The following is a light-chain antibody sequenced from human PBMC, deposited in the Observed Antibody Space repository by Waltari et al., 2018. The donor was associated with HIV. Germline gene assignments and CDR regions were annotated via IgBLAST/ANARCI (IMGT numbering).Light chain of an antibody. CDR1: SSNIGGNA. J-gene: IGLJ2*01. Sequence: QSVLTQPPSASGTPGQRVTITCSGSSSNIGGNAVNWYQQLPGTAPNLIIYTDNERPSGVPDRFSGSKSGTSASLAISGLQSEDEADYYCAAWDDSLNGVLFGGGTKLTVL. CDR3: AAWDDSLNGVL. CDR2: TDN. V-gene: IGLV1-44*01.